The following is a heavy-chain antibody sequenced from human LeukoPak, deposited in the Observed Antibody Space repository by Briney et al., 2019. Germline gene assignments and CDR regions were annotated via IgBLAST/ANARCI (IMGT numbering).Heavy chain of an antibody. CDR3: ARDNIAVAGTDY. CDR1: GFSVSSNY. D-gene: IGHD6-19*01. Sequence: GGSLRLSCAASGFSVSSNYMSWVRQAPGKGLEWVSVIYSGGSIYYADSVKGRFTISRDNSKNTLYLQMNSLRGEDTAVYYCARDNIAVAGTDYWGQGTLVTVPS. J-gene: IGHJ4*02. CDR2: IYSGGSI. V-gene: IGHV3-66*02.